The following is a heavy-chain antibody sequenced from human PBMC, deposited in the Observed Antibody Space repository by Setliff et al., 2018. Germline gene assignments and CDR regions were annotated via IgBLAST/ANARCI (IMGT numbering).Heavy chain of an antibody. CDR1: GYSISSGYY. CDR2: IYHSGST. Sequence: PSETLSLTCAVSGYSISSGYYRGWIRQPPGKGLEWIGSIYHSGSTYYNPSLKSRVTISVDTSKNQFSLKLSSVTAADTAVYYCARVPGGRFDYWGQGTLVTVS. CDR3: ARVPGGRFDY. V-gene: IGHV4-38-2*01. J-gene: IGHJ4*02. D-gene: IGHD1-26*01.